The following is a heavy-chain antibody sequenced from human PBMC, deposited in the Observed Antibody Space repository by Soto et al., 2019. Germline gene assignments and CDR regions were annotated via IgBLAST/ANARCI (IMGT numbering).Heavy chain of an antibody. CDR1: GLTFSSFA. CDR2: ISGNGDRT. CDR3: AKDGGFGGGCLDY. D-gene: IGHD2-15*01. V-gene: IGHV3-23*01. Sequence: EVQLLKSGGGLVQPGGSLRLSCAASGLTFSSFAMSWVRQVPGKGLEWVSTISGNGDRTYYADSVKGRFTISRENSKNTLYLQMSSLRAEDTAVYYCAKDGGFGGGCLDYCGQGTLVTVSS. J-gene: IGHJ4*02.